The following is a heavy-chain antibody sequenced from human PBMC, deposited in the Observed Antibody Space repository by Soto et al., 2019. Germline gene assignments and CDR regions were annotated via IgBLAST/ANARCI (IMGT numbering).Heavy chain of an antibody. CDR2: IWYDGSNK. CDR1: GFTFSSYG. V-gene: IGHV3-33*01. CDR3: ARALLQLLPCYYYGMDV. J-gene: IGHJ6*02. Sequence: PGGSLRLSCAASGFTFSSYGMHWVRQAPGKGLEWVAVIWYDGSNKYYADSVKGRFTISRDNSKNTLYLQMNSLRAEDTAVYYCARALLQLLPCYYYGMDVWGQGTTVTVSS. D-gene: IGHD2-2*01.